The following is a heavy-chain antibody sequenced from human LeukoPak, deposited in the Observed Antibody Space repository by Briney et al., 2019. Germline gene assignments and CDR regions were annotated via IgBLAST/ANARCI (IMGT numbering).Heavy chain of an antibody. CDR3: ARGRLGGYDILTGYLYAFDI. D-gene: IGHD3-9*01. Sequence: GGSLRLSCAASGFTFSSYGMHWVRQAPGKGLEWLAVISYDGSNKYYADSVKGRFTISRDNSKNTLYLQMKSLRAEDTAVYYCARGRLGGYDILTGYLYAFDIWGQGTMVTVSS. J-gene: IGHJ3*02. V-gene: IGHV3-30*03. CDR2: ISYDGSNK. CDR1: GFTFSSYG.